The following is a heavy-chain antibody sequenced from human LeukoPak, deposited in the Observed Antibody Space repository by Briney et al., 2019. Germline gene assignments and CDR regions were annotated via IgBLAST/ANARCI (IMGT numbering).Heavy chain of an antibody. J-gene: IGHJ1*01. D-gene: IGHD4-17*01. V-gene: IGHV1-69*05. CDR1: GGTFSSYA. CDR2: IIPIFGTA. Sequence: ASVKVSCKASGGTFSSYAISWVRQAPGQGLEWMGGIIPIFGTANYAQKFQGRVTITTDEYKRTAYMELSSLRSEDTAVYYCARGLETTVTTFAEYFQHWGQGTLVTVSS. CDR3: ARGLETTVTTFAEYFQH.